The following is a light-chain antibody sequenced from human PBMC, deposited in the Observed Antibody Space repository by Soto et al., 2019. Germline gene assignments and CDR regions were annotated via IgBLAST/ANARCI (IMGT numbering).Light chain of an antibody. CDR2: DAS. CDR1: QSISSW. J-gene: IGKJ1*01. CDR3: HQYNSYPWT. V-gene: IGKV1-5*01. Sequence: DIQMPQSPSTLSASVGDRVTITCRASQSISSWLAWYQQKPGKAPKLLIYDASSLESGVPSRFSGSGSETEFTLTVSSLQPDDFATDYCHQYNSYPWTFGQGTKVVIK.